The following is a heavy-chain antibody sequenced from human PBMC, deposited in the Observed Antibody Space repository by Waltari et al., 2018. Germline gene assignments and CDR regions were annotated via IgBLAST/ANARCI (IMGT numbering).Heavy chain of an antibody. V-gene: IGHV1-2*02. CDR3: GREIGVSWRVVDY. D-gene: IGHD3-3*01. CDR2: INPNSGGA. J-gene: IGHJ4*02. CDR1: GYTFHGYY. Sequence: QVQLVQSGAEVKKRGASVKVSCKASGYTFHGYYIHWVRQAPGQGLGWMGWINPNSGGANYAQRFLGRVTMTRDTSISTAYMELNSLRSDDTALYYCGREIGVSWRVVDYWGQGTLVTVSS.